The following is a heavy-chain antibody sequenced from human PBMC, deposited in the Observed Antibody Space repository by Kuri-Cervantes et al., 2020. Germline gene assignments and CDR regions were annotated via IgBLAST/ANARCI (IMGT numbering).Heavy chain of an antibody. CDR1: GGSISSSSYY. CDR3: ASIQTEGFGELFLSN. J-gene: IGHJ4*02. CDR2: IYYSGST. V-gene: IGHV4-39*07. Sequence: GSLRLSCTVSGGSISSSSYYWGWIRQPPGKGLEWIGNIYYSGSTYYNPSLKSRVTILVDTSKIQFSLKMSSVTAADTAVYYCASIQTEGFGELFLSNWGQGTLVTVSS. D-gene: IGHD3-10*01.